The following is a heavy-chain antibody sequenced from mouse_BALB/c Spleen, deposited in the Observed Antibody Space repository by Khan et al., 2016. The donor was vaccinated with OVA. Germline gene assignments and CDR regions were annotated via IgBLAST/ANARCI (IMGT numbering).Heavy chain of an antibody. J-gene: IGHJ3*01. Sequence: EVELVESGGDLVKPGGSLKLSCAASGFTFSSYSMSWVRQTPDKGLEWVATISSGGDYTYYPDSVKGRSTISRDNAKNTLYLQMSSLKSEDTAMGYCASHLTGSFAYWGQGTLVTVSA. CDR3: ASHLTGSFAY. V-gene: IGHV5-6*01. D-gene: IGHD4-1*01. CDR1: GFTFSSYS. CDR2: ISSGGDYT.